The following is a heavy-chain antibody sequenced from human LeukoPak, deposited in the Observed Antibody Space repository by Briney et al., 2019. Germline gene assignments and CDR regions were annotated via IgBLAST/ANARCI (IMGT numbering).Heavy chain of an antibody. CDR1: GYTFTSYD. J-gene: IGHJ5*02. CDR3: ARGRRGATSRNNWFDP. Sequence: ASVKVSCKASGYTFTSYDINWVRQATGQGLEWMGWMNPNSGNTGYAQKFQGRVTMTRNTSISTAYMELSSLRSEDTAVYYCARGRRGATSRNNWFDPWGQGTLVTVSS. D-gene: IGHD1-26*01. V-gene: IGHV1-8*01. CDR2: MNPNSGNT.